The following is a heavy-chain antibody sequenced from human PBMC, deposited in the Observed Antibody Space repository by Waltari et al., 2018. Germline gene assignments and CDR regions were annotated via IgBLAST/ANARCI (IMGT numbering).Heavy chain of an antibody. J-gene: IGHJ3*01. CDR1: GYSFSSYW. Sequence: EVQLVQSGTQVKKPGESLRISCKASGYSFSSYWIGWVRQMPGKGMEWMGFIFPRGADTRDTPSSQGRVTISADKSTGTAYLQCSSLTASDTAMYFCARELIWPGELGPFDLWGQGTFVSVSS. V-gene: IGHV5-51*01. CDR3: ARELIWPGELGPFDL. D-gene: IGHD1-26*01. CDR2: IFPRGADT.